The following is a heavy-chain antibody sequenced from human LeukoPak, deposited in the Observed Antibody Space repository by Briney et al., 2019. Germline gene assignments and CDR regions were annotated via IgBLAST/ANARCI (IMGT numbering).Heavy chain of an antibody. CDR2: IIPILGIA. V-gene: IGHV1-69*02. Sequence: SVKVSCKASGGTFSSYTISWVRQAPGHGLEWMGRIIPILGIANYAQKFQGRVTITADKSTSTAYMELSSLRSEDTAVYYCASGLYYHILTGYSPYYYYYMDVWGKGTTVTVSS. D-gene: IGHD3-9*01. CDR3: ASGLYYHILTGYSPYYYYYMDV. CDR1: GGTFSSYT. J-gene: IGHJ6*03.